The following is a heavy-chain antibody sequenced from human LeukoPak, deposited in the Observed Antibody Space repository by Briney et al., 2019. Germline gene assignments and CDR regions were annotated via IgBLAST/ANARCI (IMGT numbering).Heavy chain of an antibody. D-gene: IGHD6-13*01. CDR1: GFTFSTYS. Sequence: GGSLRLSCAVSGFTFSTYSMTWVRQAPGKGLEWVSVTYSGGGTHYADSVKGRFTISRDNSKNTVYLQMNSLRAEDTAVYYCARDRGAAAGDWGQGTLVTVSA. CDR2: TYSGGGT. V-gene: IGHV3-53*01. J-gene: IGHJ4*02. CDR3: ARDRGAAAGD.